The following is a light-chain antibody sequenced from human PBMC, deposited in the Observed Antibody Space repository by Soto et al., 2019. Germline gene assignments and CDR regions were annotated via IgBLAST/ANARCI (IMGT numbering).Light chain of an antibody. J-gene: IGLJ1*01. V-gene: IGLV1-51*02. CDR1: SSNIGKNY. CDR2: EDD. CDR3: GTWDSSLSVYV. Sequence: QSVLTQPPSVSAAPGQKVIISCSGSSSNIGKNYVSWYQQLPGSAPKLLIYEDDKRPSGIPDRFSGSKSGTSATLGITGLQTGDEADCYCGTWDSSLSVYVFGPGTKLTVL.